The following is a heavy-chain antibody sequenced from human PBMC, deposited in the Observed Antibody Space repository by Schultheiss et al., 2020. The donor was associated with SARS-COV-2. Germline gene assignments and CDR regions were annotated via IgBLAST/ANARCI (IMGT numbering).Heavy chain of an antibody. Sequence: SETLSLTCTVSGGSISSISYYWGWIRQPPGKGLEWIGSIYYSGSTYYNPSLKSRVTISVDTSKNQFSLKLSSVTAADTAVYYCARTQGEIDAFDIWGQGTMVTVSS. D-gene: IGHD3-10*01. V-gene: IGHV4-39*07. CDR2: IYYSGST. CDR3: ARTQGEIDAFDI. CDR1: GGSISSISYY. J-gene: IGHJ3*02.